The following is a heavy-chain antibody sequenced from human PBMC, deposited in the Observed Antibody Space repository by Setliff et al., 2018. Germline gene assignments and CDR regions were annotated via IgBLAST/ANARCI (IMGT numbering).Heavy chain of an antibody. Sequence: SGPTLVNPTQTLTLTCAFSGFSLTASGMCVTWIRQPPGKTLEWLARIDWDDAKYYRTSLKTRLTISKDTSKNQVVLTMTNMDPVDTATYYCARINMVRGVPPHLDYWGQGTPVTVSS. D-gene: IGHD3-10*01. CDR2: IDWDDAK. J-gene: IGHJ4*02. CDR1: GFSLTASGMC. V-gene: IGHV2-70*11. CDR3: ARINMVRGVPPHLDY.